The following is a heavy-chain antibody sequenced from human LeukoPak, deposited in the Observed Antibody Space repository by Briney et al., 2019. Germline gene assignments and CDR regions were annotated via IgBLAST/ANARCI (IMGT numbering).Heavy chain of an antibody. Sequence: GGSLRLSCAAFGFTFSSYWMSWVRQAPGKGLEWVANIKQDGSEKYYVDSVKGRFTISGDNAKNSLYLQMNSLRAEDTAVYYCAREYYYDSSGYCTFDYWGQGTLVTVSS. CDR1: GFTFSSYW. V-gene: IGHV3-7*01. CDR2: IKQDGSEK. CDR3: AREYYYDSSGYCTFDY. D-gene: IGHD3-22*01. J-gene: IGHJ4*02.